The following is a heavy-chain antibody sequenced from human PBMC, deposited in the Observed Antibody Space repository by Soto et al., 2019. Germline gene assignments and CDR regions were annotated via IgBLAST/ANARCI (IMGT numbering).Heavy chain of an antibody. CDR1: GFTFSSYS. J-gene: IGHJ4*02. Sequence: GGSLRLSCAASGFTFSSYSMNWVRQAPGKGLEWVSYISSSSSTIYYADSVKGRFTISRDNAKNSLYLQMNSLRAEDTAVYYCARDLIYDFWSGYYGSGAYWGQGTLVTVSS. CDR3: ARDLIYDFWSGYYGSGAY. V-gene: IGHV3-48*01. D-gene: IGHD3-3*01. CDR2: ISSSSSTI.